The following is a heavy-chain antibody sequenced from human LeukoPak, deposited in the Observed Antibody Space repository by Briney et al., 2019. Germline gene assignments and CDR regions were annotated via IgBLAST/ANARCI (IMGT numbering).Heavy chain of an antibody. V-gene: IGHV1-46*01. D-gene: IGHD3-3*01. CDR1: GYTFTSYY. Sequence: GASVKVSCTASGYTFTSYYMHWVRQAPGQGLEWMGIINPSGGSTSYAQKFQGRVTMTRDTSTSTVYMELSSLRSEDTAVYYCARARYDFWSGYLGPYYYYYGMDVWGQGTTVTVSS. J-gene: IGHJ6*02. CDR2: INPSGGST. CDR3: ARARYDFWSGYLGPYYYYYGMDV.